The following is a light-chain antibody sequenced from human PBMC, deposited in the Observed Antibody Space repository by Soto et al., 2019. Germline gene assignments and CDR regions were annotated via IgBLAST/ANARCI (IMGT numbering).Light chain of an antibody. CDR1: SSNIGNFY. V-gene: IGLV1-47*01. J-gene: IGLJ7*01. Sequence: QSVLTQPPSASGTPGQMVTISCSGSSSNIGNFYVYWYQQLPGTAPKLLIYKNNQRPLGVPDRFSGSKSGTSASLAISGLRSEDEADYYCAAWDDSLSGPGVFGGGTQLTVL. CDR2: KNN. CDR3: AAWDDSLSGPGV.